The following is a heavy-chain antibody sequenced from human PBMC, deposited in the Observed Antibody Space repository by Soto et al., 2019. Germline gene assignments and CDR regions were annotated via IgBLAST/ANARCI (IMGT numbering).Heavy chain of an antibody. Sequence: QVQLQQWGAGPLRPLETLSLTCGVSGGSFSGYYWAWIRQSPGKGLEWIGEINDRGSINYNPSLKSQVSISVAKSKNHYSLTLRSVTAADTAVYYCARESHDILTGPPWVWYFDLWGRGTLVTVSS. CDR2: INDRGSI. CDR1: GGSFSGYY. J-gene: IGHJ2*01. V-gene: IGHV4-34*01. CDR3: ARESHDILTGPPWVWYFDL. D-gene: IGHD3-9*01.